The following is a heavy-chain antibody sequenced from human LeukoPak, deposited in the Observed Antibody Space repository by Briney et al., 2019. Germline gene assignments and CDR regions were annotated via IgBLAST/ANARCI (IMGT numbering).Heavy chain of an antibody. D-gene: IGHD5-18*01. Sequence: ASVKVSCKVSGYTLTELSMHWVRQAPGRGLEWMGGFGPEDGETIYAQKFQGRVTMTEDTSTDTAYMELSSLRSEDTAVYYCATVKITWGYSYGLARYYYGMDVWGQGTTVTVSS. CDR3: ATVKITWGYSYGLARYYYGMDV. CDR2: FGPEDGET. CDR1: GYTLTELS. J-gene: IGHJ6*02. V-gene: IGHV1-24*01.